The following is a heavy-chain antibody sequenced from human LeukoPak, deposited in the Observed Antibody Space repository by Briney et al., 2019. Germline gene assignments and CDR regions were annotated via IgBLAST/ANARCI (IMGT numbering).Heavy chain of an antibody. V-gene: IGHV4-59*01. J-gene: IGHJ3*02. CDR2: IYYSGST. CDR3: ARDSFPLHAFDI. CDR1: GGSISSYY. Sequence: PSGTLSLTCTVSGGSISSYYWSWIRQPPGKGLEWIGYIYYSGSTNYNPSLKSRVTISVDTSKNQFSLKLSSVTAADTAVYYCARDSFPLHAFDIWGQGTMVTVSS. D-gene: IGHD2-15*01.